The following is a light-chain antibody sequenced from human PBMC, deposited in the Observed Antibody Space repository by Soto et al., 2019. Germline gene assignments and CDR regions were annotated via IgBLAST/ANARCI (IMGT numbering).Light chain of an antibody. Sequence: EVVMTHAPATLSVSPGERATRSCRASQSVSNNLAWYQQKPGQAPRLLIYGASTRATGIPARFSGSGSGTEFTLTISSLQSEYFAVYYCQQYNNWWTFGQGTKVEIK. CDR2: GAS. CDR3: QQYNNWWT. J-gene: IGKJ1*01. V-gene: IGKV3-15*01. CDR1: QSVSNN.